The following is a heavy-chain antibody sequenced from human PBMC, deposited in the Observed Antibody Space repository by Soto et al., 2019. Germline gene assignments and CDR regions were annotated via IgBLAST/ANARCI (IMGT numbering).Heavy chain of an antibody. CDR3: ARSGCSSTSCGYYYYYGMDV. Sequence: GGSLRLSCAASGFTFSSYAMHWVRQAPGKGLEWVAVISYDGSNKYYADSVKGRFTISRDNSKNTLYLQMNSLRAEDTAVYYCARSGCSSTSCGYYYYYGMDVWGQGTTVTVSS. V-gene: IGHV3-30-3*01. D-gene: IGHD2-2*01. CDR2: ISYDGSNK. CDR1: GFTFSSYA. J-gene: IGHJ6*02.